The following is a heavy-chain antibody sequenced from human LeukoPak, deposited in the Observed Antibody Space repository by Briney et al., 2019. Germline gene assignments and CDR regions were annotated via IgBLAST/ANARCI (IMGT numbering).Heavy chain of an antibody. J-gene: IGHJ4*02. V-gene: IGHV1-2*02. CDR2: INPNSGGT. CDR1: GYTFTGYY. Sequence: ASVKVSCKASGYTFTGYYMHWVRQAPGQGLEWMGWINPNSGGTNYAQKFQGRVTMTRDTSISTAYMELSRLRSDDTAVYYCARSEELEMATISLDYWGQGTLVTVSS. D-gene: IGHD5-24*01. CDR3: ARSEELEMATISLDY.